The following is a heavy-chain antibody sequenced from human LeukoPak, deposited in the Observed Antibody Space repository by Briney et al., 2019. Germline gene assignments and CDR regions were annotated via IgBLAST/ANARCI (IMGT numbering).Heavy chain of an antibody. CDR3: AHGRIAAAGTWSP. V-gene: IGHV2-5*01. J-gene: IGHJ5*02. D-gene: IGHD6-13*01. CDR2: MYWNDDK. CDR1: GVSLSTRGMG. Sequence: SGPTLVKPTQTLTLTCTFSGVSLSTRGMGVGWIRQPPGICLQWLAFMYWNDDKRYSLSLKSRLTITKDTSKNQVVLTMTNMDPVDTATYYCAHGRIAAAGTWSPWGQGTLVTVSS.